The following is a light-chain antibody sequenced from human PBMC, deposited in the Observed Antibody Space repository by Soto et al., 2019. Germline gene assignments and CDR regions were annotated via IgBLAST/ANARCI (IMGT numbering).Light chain of an antibody. CDR1: QDIRSY. CDR3: LQDLSYPRT. CDR2: AAS. V-gene: IGKV1-6*01. J-gene: IGKJ1*01. Sequence: AIQMTQSPSSLSASVGDRVTITCRASQDIRSYLGWHQQKPGKAPKLLIFAASNLHSGVPSRFSGSGSGTDFTLTISSLHPEDFATYYCLQDLSYPRTFGQGTKVDNK.